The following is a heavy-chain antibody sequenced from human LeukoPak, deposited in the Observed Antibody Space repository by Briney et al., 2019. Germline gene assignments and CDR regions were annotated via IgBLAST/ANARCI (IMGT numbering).Heavy chain of an antibody. V-gene: IGHV4-34*01. CDR1: GGSFSGYY. CDR3: ASRNSITIFGVVRNWFDP. Sequence: PSETLSLTCAVYGGSFSGYYWSWIRQPPGKGLEWIGEINHSGSTNYNPSLKSRVTISVDTSKNQFSLKLSSVTAADTAVYYCASRNSITIFGVVRNWFDPWGQGTLVTVSS. D-gene: IGHD3-3*01. J-gene: IGHJ5*02. CDR2: INHSGST.